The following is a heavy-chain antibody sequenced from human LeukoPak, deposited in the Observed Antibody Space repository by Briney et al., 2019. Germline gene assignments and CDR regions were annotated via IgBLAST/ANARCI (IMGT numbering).Heavy chain of an antibody. Sequence: PWGSLRLSCSASGFTFSCFSMVWVRHAPGKGLEWVLSISTSSSYIYYADSVKGRFTSSRDNARNSLYLQMNSLRAEGTAVYYCARDVKGRWELLGSHDYWGQGTLVTVSS. D-gene: IGHD1-26*01. CDR3: ARDVKGRWELLGSHDY. J-gene: IGHJ4*02. V-gene: IGHV3-21*01. CDR2: ISTSSSYI. CDR1: GFTFSCFS.